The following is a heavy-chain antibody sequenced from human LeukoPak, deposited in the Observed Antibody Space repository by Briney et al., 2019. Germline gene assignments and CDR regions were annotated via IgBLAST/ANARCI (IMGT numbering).Heavy chain of an antibody. D-gene: IGHD5-12*01. V-gene: IGHV3-23*01. J-gene: IGHJ6*03. Sequence: GGSLRLSCAASGFTFSSYGMSWVRQAPGKGLEWVSAISGSGGSTYYADSVKGRFTISRDNSKNTLYLQMNSLRAEDTAVYYCAKEPRGYSGYDYYYYYYMDVWGKGTTVTISS. CDR3: AKEPRGYSGYDYYYYYYMDV. CDR2: ISGSGGST. CDR1: GFTFSSYG.